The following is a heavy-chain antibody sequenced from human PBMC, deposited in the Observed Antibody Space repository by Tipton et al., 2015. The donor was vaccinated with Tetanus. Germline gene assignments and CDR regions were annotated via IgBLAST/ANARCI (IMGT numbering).Heavy chain of an antibody. CDR1: GGSISSGGYY. CDR2: IYYSGST. CDR3: ARDQARGARGWNYFDY. Sequence: TLSLTCTVSGGSISSGGYYWSWIRQHPGKGLEWIGDIYYSGSTYYNPSLKSRVTISVDTSKNQFSLKLHSGTAADTAVYYCARDQARGARGWNYFDYWGQGTLVTVSS. V-gene: IGHV4-31*03. D-gene: IGHD1-26*01. J-gene: IGHJ4*02.